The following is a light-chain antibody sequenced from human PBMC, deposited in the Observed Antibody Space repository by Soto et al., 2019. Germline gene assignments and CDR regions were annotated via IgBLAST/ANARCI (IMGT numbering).Light chain of an antibody. CDR3: AAWDDRLDVYV. CDR1: SSNIGSNT. J-gene: IGLJ1*01. V-gene: IGLV1-44*01. CDR2: STS. Sequence: QSVLTQPPSASGTPGQIVAISCSGSSSNIGSNTVTWYQQLPGTAPKPLIYSTSPRSSGVPGRFSGSKSGASASLSISGLQSEDEADYYCAAWDDRLDVYVFGTGTKVTVL.